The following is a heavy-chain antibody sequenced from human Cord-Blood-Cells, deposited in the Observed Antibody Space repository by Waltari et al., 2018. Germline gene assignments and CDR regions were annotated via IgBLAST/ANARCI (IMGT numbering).Heavy chain of an antibody. J-gene: IGHJ6*02. D-gene: IGHD3-10*01. CDR3: AKGRGVIHYYYGMDV. CDR2: ISWNSGSI. Sequence: EVQLVESGGGLVQPGRSLRLSCAASGFTFDDYAMHWVRQAPGKGLEGVSGISWNSGSIGYADSVKGRFTISRDNAKNSLYLQMNSLRAEDTALYYCAKGRGVIHYYYGMDVWGQGTTVTVSS. V-gene: IGHV3-9*01. CDR1: GFTFDDYA.